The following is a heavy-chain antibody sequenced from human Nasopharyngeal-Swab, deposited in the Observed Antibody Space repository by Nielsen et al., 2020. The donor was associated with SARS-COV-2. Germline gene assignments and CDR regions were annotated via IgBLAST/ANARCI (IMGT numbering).Heavy chain of an antibody. CDR3: AGGTGWVFNC. J-gene: IGHJ4*02. CDR1: GFTSRSYV. D-gene: IGHD2-8*02. Sequence: GGSLRLSCVASGFTSRSYVMSWVRQAPGKGLEWVANIKQDGSDKRYVDSVKGRFTISRDNAKNSLYLQMNSLRAEDTAVYYCAGGTGWVFNCWGQGTLVTVSS. CDR2: IKQDGSDK. V-gene: IGHV3-7*01.